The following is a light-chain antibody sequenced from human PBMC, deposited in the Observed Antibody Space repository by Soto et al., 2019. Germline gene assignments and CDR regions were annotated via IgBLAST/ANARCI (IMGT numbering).Light chain of an antibody. J-gene: IGKJ5*01. CDR2: DAS. CDR3: QQYDSSPPIT. Sequence: EIVLTQSPGTLSLSPGERATLSCRASQSVSSSYFAWYQQKPGQAPRLLIYDASRRATGIPDRFSGSGSGTDFTLTISGLEPEDFAVYYCQQYDSSPPITFGQGTRLEIK. V-gene: IGKV3-20*01. CDR1: QSVSSSY.